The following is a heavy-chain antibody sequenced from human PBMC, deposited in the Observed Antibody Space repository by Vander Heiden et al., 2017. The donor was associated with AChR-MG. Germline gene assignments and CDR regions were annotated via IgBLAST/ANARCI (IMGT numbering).Heavy chain of an antibody. CDR3: ARDGYSSGWYGGAFDI. V-gene: IGHV3-48*01. CDR1: GFTFSSYS. J-gene: IGHJ3*02. D-gene: IGHD6-19*01. CDR2: ISSSSSTI. Sequence: EVQLVESGGGLVQPGGSLRLSCAASGFTFSSYSMNWVRQAPGKGLEWVSYISSSSSTIYYADSVKGRFTISRDNAKNSRYLKMNSLRAEDTAVYYCARDGYSSGWYGGAFDIWGQGTMVTVSS.